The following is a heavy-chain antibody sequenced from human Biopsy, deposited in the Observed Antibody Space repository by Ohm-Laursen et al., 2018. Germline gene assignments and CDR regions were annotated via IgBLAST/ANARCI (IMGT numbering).Heavy chain of an antibody. D-gene: IGHD3-10*02. Sequence: ASVKVSCKASGYTFTNYGISWVRQAPRQGLEWMGWISPYNGDTDYAQKLQGRVTITADTSTSTAYMVMSSLRSEDTAAYYCGGDGCFEGNSYYVDVFFYDGMDVWGQGTTVTVSS. CDR3: GGDGCFEGNSYYVDVFFYDGMDV. V-gene: IGHV1-18*01. CDR2: ISPYNGDT. J-gene: IGHJ6*02. CDR1: GYTFTNYG.